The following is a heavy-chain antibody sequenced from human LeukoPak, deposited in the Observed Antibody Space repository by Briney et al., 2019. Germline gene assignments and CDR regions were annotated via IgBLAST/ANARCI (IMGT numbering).Heavy chain of an antibody. CDR2: ISYDGSNK. CDR3: ARDYYKIDY. CDR1: GCTFSDFW. J-gene: IGHJ4*02. Sequence: GGSLRLSCAASGCTFSDFWMHWVRQAPGKGLEWVAVISYDGSNKYYADSVKGRFTISRDNSKNTLYLQMNSLRPEDTAVYYCARDYYKIDYWGQGTLVTVSS. D-gene: IGHD3-10*01. V-gene: IGHV3-30*03.